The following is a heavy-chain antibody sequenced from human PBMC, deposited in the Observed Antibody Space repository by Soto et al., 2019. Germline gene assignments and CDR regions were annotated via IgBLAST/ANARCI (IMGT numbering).Heavy chain of an antibody. D-gene: IGHD2-2*01. J-gene: IGHJ5*02. Sequence: QVQLQESGPGLVKPSETLSLTCAVSSGSMNNVYWWSWVRQPPGKGLEWIGEISPGGTTNYNPSLKNRVAISIDKSRNQLSVKLSSVTAADTAIYYCARNANCETAPCYVGWFDAGGQGTLVTVSS. CDR2: ISPGGTT. V-gene: IGHV4-4*02. CDR3: ARNANCETAPCYVGWFDA. CDR1: SGSMNNVYW.